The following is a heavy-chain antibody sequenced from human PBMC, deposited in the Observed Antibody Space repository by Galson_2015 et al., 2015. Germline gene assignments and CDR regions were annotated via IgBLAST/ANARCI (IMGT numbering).Heavy chain of an antibody. V-gene: IGHV4-34*01. CDR2: INHSGST. Sequence: SETLSLTCAVYGGSFSGYYWSWIRQPPGKGLEWIGEINHSGSTNYNPSLKSRVTISVDTSKNQFSLKLSSVTAADTAVYYCARWFGALSSWLRLGGFDYWGQGTLVTVSS. D-gene: IGHD3-10*01. CDR1: GGSFSGYY. J-gene: IGHJ4*02. CDR3: ARWFGALSSWLRLGGFDY.